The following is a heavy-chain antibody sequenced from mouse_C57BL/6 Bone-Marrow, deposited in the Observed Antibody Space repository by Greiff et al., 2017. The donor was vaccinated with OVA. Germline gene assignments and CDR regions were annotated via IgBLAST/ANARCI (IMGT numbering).Heavy chain of an antibody. Sequence: VQRVESGAELVRPGASVKLSCKASGYTFTDYYINWVKQRPGQGLEWIARIYPGSGNTYYNEKFKGKATLTAEKSSSTAYMQLSSLTSEDSAVYFCASGKGFDYWGQGTTLTVSS. CDR3: ASGKGFDY. CDR2: IYPGSGNT. J-gene: IGHJ2*01. CDR1: GYTFTDYY. D-gene: IGHD4-1*01. V-gene: IGHV1-76*01.